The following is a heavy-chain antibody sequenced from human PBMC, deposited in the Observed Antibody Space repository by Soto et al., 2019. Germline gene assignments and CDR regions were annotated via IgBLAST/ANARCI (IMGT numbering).Heavy chain of an antibody. Sequence: GASVKVSCKASGYTFTTYYMHWVRQAPGQGLGWVGIINPSGGTTSYAQKFQGRVTMTRDTSTSTVYLELSSLRSDDTAVYYCARAARGGGGFEYWGQGTLVTVSS. J-gene: IGHJ4*02. CDR2: INPSGGTT. V-gene: IGHV1-46*01. D-gene: IGHD3-16*01. CDR3: ARAARGGGGFEY. CDR1: GYTFTTYY.